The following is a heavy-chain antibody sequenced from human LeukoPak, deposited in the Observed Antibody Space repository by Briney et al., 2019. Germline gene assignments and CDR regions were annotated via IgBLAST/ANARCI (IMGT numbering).Heavy chain of an antibody. CDR1: GFTFSSYA. CDR3: ARVFTSYYYYGMDV. J-gene: IGHJ6*02. D-gene: IGHD3-3*01. CDR2: ISYDGSNK. V-gene: IGHV3-30*04. Sequence: PGGSLRLSCAASGFTFSSYAMHWVRQAPGKGLEWVAVISYDGSNKYYADSVKGRFTISRDNSKNTLYLQMNSLRAEDTAVYYCARVFTSYYYYGMDVWGQGTTLTVSS.